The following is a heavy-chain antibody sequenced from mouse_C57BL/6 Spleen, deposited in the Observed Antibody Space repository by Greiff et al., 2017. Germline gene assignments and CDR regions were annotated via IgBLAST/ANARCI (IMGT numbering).Heavy chain of an antibody. J-gene: IGHJ4*01. Sequence: VKLMESGAELVKPGASVKISCKASGYAFSSSWMNWVKQRPGKGLEWIGQIYPGDGDTNYNGKFKGKATLTADKSSSTAYMQLSSLTSEDSAVYFCARRPYYSNGDYWGQGTSVTVSS. CDR1: GYAFSSSW. V-gene: IGHV1-80*01. CDR3: ARRPYYSNGDY. CDR2: IYPGDGDT. D-gene: IGHD2-5*01.